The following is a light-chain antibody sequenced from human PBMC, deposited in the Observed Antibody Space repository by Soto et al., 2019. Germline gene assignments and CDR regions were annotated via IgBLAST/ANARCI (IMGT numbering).Light chain of an antibody. Sequence: EIVLTQSPATLSLSPGERATLSCRASQSVSTYLAWYQQKPGQAPRRLIYGASNRATDSPARFSGSGSATDWTLTISSLEPEDIAVYYCQHRSNWPPGVAFGGVNKVELK. J-gene: IGKJ4*02. CDR1: QSVSTY. CDR2: GAS. V-gene: IGKV3-11*01. CDR3: QHRSNWPPGVA.